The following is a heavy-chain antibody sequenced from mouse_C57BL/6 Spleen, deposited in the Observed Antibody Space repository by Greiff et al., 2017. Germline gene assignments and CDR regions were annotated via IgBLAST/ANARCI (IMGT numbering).Heavy chain of an antibody. CDR2: IYPGDGDT. J-gene: IGHJ1*03. D-gene: IGHD1-3*01. CDR1: GYAFSSYW. V-gene: IGHV1-80*01. Sequence: VQLQQSGAELVKPGASVKISCKASGYAFSSYWMNWVKQRPGKGLEWIGQIYPGDGDTNYNGKFKGKVTLTADKSSSTAYMQLSSLTSEDSTVYFGAKGDDSGPYWYFDVWGTGTTVTVSS. CDR3: AKGDDSGPYWYFDV.